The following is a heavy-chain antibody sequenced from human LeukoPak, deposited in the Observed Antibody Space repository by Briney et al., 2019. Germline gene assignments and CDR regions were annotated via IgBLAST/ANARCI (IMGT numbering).Heavy chain of an antibody. D-gene: IGHD6-19*01. CDR1: GDSVSSSSAA. J-gene: IGHJ4*02. CDR2: TYYRSKWYD. Sequence: SQTLSLTCAISGDSVSSSSAAWSWIRQSPSRGLEWLGRTYYRSKWYDDYAVSVKSRITINPDTSENQFSLQLTSVTPEDTAVYYCARYLGIGSQRYYFDYWGQGTLVAVSS. V-gene: IGHV6-1*01. CDR3: ARYLGIGSQRYYFDY.